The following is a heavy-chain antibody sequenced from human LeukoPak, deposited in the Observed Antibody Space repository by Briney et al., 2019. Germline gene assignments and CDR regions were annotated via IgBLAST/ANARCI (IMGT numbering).Heavy chain of an antibody. J-gene: IGHJ3*02. V-gene: IGHV3-30*04. CDR1: GFTFSSYA. CDR2: ISYDGSNK. CDR3: ARDHYGDSTFDI. Sequence: PGGSLRLSCAASGFTFSSYAMHWVRQAPGKGLEWVAVISYDGSNKYYADSVKGRFTISRDNSKNTLYLQMNSLRAEDTAVYYCARDHYGDSTFDIWGQGTMVTVSS. D-gene: IGHD4-17*01.